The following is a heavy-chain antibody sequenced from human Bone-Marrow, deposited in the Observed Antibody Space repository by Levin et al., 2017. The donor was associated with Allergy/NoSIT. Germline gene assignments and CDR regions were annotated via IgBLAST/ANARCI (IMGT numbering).Heavy chain of an antibody. Sequence: KTGGSLRLSCKVSGYTLTEFSMHWVRQAPGKGLEWMGGFDPEDGEIIYVQKFQGRVTVTEDTSTDTAFMELSNLSSEDTAMYYCATELGTGSRDAFDIWGQGTMVTVSS. CDR3: ATELGTGSRDAFDI. D-gene: IGHD3-10*01. CDR1: GYTLTEFS. CDR2: FDPEDGEI. J-gene: IGHJ3*02. V-gene: IGHV1-24*01.